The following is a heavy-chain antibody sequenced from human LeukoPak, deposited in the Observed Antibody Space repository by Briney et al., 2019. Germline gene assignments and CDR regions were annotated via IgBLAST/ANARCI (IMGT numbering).Heavy chain of an antibody. CDR3: ANTFYDFWSGYIHY. Sequence: GGPLRLSCTASGFTFSNYAMTWVRQAPGKGLEWVSAISGSDGSTYYADSVVGRFTISRDNSKNTLYLQMNSLRAEDTAVYFCANTFYDFWSGYIHYWGQGTLVTVSS. J-gene: IGHJ4*02. V-gene: IGHV3-23*01. CDR1: GFTFSNYA. CDR2: ISGSDGST. D-gene: IGHD3-3*01.